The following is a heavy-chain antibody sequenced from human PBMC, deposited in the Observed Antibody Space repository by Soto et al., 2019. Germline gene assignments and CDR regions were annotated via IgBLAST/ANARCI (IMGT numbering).Heavy chain of an antibody. V-gene: IGHV4-34*01. CDR2: INHSGST. D-gene: IGHD6-25*01. Sequence: SETLSLTCAVYGGSFSGYYWSWIRQPPGKGLEWIGEINHSGSTNYNPSLKSRVTISVDTSKNQFSLKLSSVTAADTAVYYCARGGAARYYYYYGMDVWGQGTTVTVSS. CDR3: ARGGAARYYYYYGMDV. J-gene: IGHJ6*02. CDR1: GGSFSGYY.